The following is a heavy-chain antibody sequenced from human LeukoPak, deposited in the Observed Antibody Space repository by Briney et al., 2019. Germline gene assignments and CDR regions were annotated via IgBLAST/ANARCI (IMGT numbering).Heavy chain of an antibody. CDR3: ASCPEHYGVFRRNYFDY. J-gene: IGHJ4*02. V-gene: IGHV3-66*01. CDR1: RFTFSNFA. D-gene: IGHD4-17*01. CDR2: IYSGGST. Sequence: GRSLRLSCAASRFTFSNFAMHWVRQAPGKGLEWVSVIYSGGSTYYADSVKGRFTISRDNSKNTLYLQMNSLRAEDTAVYYCASCPEHYGVFRRNYFDYWGQGTLVTVSS.